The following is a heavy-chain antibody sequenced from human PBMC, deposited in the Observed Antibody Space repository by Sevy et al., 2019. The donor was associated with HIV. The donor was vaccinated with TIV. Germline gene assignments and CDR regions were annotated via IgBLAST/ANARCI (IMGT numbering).Heavy chain of an antibody. D-gene: IGHD1-26*01. CDR2: IWDDGSDK. CDR1: GFTFSSYV. J-gene: IGHJ4*02. CDR3: TIDLLGATTD. Sequence: GGSLRLSCAASGFTFSSYVMHWVRQAPGKGLEWVALIWDDGSDKYYADSVKGRFTISRDNSKNMLYLQMNSLRPEDTAVYHCTIDLLGATTDWGQGTLVTDSS. V-gene: IGHV3-30*02.